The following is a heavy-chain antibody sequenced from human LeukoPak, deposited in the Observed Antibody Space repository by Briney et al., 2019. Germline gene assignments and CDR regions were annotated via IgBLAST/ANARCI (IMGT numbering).Heavy chain of an antibody. Sequence: PGGSLRLSCAASGFTFSSYGMHWVRQAPGKGLEWVAFIRYDGSNKYYADSVKGRFTISRDNSKNTLYLQMNSLRAEDTAVYYCAKDQGYSSNYMDVWGKGTTVTVSS. CDR3: AKDQGYSSNYMDV. J-gene: IGHJ6*03. V-gene: IGHV3-30*02. CDR2: IRYDGSNK. CDR1: GFTFSSYG. D-gene: IGHD5-18*01.